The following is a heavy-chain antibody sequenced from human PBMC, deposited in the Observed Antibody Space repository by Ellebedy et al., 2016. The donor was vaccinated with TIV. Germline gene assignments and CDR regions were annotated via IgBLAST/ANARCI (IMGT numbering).Heavy chain of an antibody. V-gene: IGHV1-2*02. J-gene: IGHJ4*02. Sequence: AASVKVSCKTSGYTFTDYYIHRVRQAPGQGLEWMAWHNPNSGGTNYAQKFQGRVTVTRDTSTSTAFLELSRLRSDDTAVYDCTRDLTNIVSGDYWGQGTLVTVSS. D-gene: IGHD5/OR15-5a*01. CDR1: GYTFTDYY. CDR3: TRDLTNIVSGDY. CDR2: HNPNSGGT.